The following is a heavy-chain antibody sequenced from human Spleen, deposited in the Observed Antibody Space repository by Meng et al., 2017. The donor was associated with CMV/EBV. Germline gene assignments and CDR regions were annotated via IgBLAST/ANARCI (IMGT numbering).Heavy chain of an antibody. J-gene: IGHJ6*01. D-gene: IGHD5-12*01. Sequence: GESLKISCAASGFIVSSDNMNWVRQSPGKGLEWVSILYIDGSTSYAASVKGRFTISRDISKNTLNLQMNSLGDEDTAVYYCATEKPMWIDSDYYGMDFGGQGTTVTVSS. CDR2: LYIDGST. CDR1: GFIVSSDN. CDR3: ATEKPMWIDSDYYGMDF. V-gene: IGHV3-53*01.